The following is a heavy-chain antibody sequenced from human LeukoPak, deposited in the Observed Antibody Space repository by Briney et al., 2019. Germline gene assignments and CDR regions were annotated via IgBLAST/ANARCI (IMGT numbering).Heavy chain of an antibody. CDR3: ARDQPGTYTLSST. Sequence: GGSLRLSCAASGFTFSNYAMHWVRQAPGKGLERVAFISFDGSDKYYADSVKGRFTISRDNSKNTLYLQMNSLRAEDTAVYYCARDQPGTYTLSSTWGQGTLVTVSS. V-gene: IGHV3-30-3*01. CDR2: ISFDGSDK. D-gene: IGHD6-19*01. CDR1: GFTFSNYA. J-gene: IGHJ5*02.